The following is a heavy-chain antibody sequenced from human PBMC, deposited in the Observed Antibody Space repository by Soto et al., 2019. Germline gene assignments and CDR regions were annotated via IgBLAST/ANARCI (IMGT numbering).Heavy chain of an antibody. J-gene: IGHJ4*02. CDR2: ISSSGSST. Sequence: EVQLLESGGGLVQPGGSLRLSCAASGFTFSSYAMSWVRQAPGQGLEWVSTISSSGSSTYYADSVKGRFTISRDNSKNTLYLQMNSLRVEDTAVYYCAKGGDTFDYWGQGTLVTVSS. D-gene: IGHD3-9*01. CDR3: AKGGDTFDY. CDR1: GFTFSSYA. V-gene: IGHV3-23*01.